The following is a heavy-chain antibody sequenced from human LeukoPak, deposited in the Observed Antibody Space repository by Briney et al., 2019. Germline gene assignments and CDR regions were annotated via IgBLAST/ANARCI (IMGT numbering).Heavy chain of an antibody. V-gene: IGHV4-39*01. J-gene: IGHJ6*03. CDR1: GGYISRSTFH. CDR2: ISYSGST. CDR3: ARHPLNYYYYMDV. Sequence: SETLSLTCTVSGGYISRSTFHWGWSRQPPGKGLEWIGSISYSGSTHSNPSLESRVTMSVDTSKNQFSLRLISVTAADTAVYYCARHPLNYYYYMDVWGKGTTVTVSS.